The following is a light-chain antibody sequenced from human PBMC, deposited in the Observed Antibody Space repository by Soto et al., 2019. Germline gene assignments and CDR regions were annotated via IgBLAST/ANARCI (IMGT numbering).Light chain of an antibody. CDR1: SGSVSTSYY. V-gene: IGLV8-61*01. Sequence: QTVVTQEPSFSVSPGRTVTLTCGLSSGSVSTSYYPSWYQQTPGQAPRTLIYNTNTRSSGVPDRFSGAILENKAALTITGAQADDGSDYYCVLYLGSGISVFGGGTKLTVL. CDR3: VLYLGSGISV. CDR2: NTN. J-gene: IGLJ3*02.